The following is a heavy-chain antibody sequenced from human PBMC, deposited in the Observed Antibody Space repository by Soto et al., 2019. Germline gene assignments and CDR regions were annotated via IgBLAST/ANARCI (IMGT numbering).Heavy chain of an antibody. Sequence: QVQLVQSGGEVKKPGASVKVSCQASGYTFSDYAISWVRQAPGQGLEWMGWISASTRNTDQAQNFQGRVSMTLDTSTNTAYMELRRLRYDDTAVYYCVRCYCSVGSCYACWHFDLWGRGTLVTVSS. CDR1: GYTFSDYA. CDR3: VRCYCSVGSCYACWHFDL. J-gene: IGHJ2*01. CDR2: ISASTRNT. D-gene: IGHD2-15*01. V-gene: IGHV1-18*01.